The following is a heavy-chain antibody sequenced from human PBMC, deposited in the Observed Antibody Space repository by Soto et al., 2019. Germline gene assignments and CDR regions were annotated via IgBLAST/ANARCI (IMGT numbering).Heavy chain of an antibody. Sequence: QVQLQESGPGLVEPSQTLSLICTVSGGSISSGDYYWRWIRQLPGKGLEWIGYIYYSGTTFHNPSLKSRGSISVDTSKNLFSLKLSSMTAADTAVYYCARTSGDYGLSKYFQHWGQGTLVTVSS. CDR3: ARTSGDYGLSKYFQH. V-gene: IGHV4-31*03. CDR1: GGSISSGDYY. D-gene: IGHD4-17*01. J-gene: IGHJ1*01. CDR2: IYYSGTT.